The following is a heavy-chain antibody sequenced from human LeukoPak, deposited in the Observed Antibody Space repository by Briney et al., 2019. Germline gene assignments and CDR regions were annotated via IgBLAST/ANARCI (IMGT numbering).Heavy chain of an antibody. CDR1: GFTFDVYA. CDR2: ISDFGVFT. D-gene: IGHD1-1*01. J-gene: IGHJ3*02. Sequence: GGSLRLSCAASGFTFDVYAMSWVRQAPGKGLEWVSDISDFGVFTNYLGSVKGRFTISRDNSENRLYMHMNSLRADDTAVYYCARKWNGAFDIWSQGTKVTVTS. V-gene: IGHV3-23*01. CDR3: ARKWNGAFDI.